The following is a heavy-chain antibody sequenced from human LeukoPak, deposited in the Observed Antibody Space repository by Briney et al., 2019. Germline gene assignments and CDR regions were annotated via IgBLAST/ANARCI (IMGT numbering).Heavy chain of an antibody. D-gene: IGHD5-18*01. CDR1: AFTFRSYW. CDR3: ARDRDTSFDI. V-gene: IGHV3-74*01. CDR2: INTDGSST. J-gene: IGHJ3*02. Sequence: GGSLRLSCKASAFTFRSYWMHWVRHAPGKGLAWVSRINTDGSSTTYADSVKGRFTISRDNSKNSLYLQMNSLRAEDTAVYYCARDRDTSFDIWGQGTMVTVSS.